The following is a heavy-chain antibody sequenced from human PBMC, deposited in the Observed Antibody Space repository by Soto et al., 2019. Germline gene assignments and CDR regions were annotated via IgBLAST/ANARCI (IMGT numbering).Heavy chain of an antibody. CDR1: GFTFSSYA. CDR2: ISGSGGST. J-gene: IGHJ4*02. CDR3: TKGGSSGWYYACDY. V-gene: IGHV3-23*01. Sequence: EVQLLESGGGLVQPGGSLRLSCAASGFTFSSYAMSWVRQAPGKGLEWVSAISGSGGSTYYAPSVKGRFTISRDNTKNTLYLQLNSLRDADTAVYYCTKGGSSGWYYACDYWGQGTLVTFSS. D-gene: IGHD6-19*01.